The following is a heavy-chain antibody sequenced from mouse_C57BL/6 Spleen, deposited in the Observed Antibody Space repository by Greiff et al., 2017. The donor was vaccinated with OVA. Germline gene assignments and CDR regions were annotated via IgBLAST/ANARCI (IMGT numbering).Heavy chain of an antibody. V-gene: IGHV1-55*01. D-gene: IGHD1-1*01. CDR3: ARALDITTVVAHWYFDV. J-gene: IGHJ1*03. CDR2: IYPGSGST. Sequence: QVQLQQPGAELVKPGASVKMSCKASGYTFTSYWITWVKQRPGQGLEWIGDIYPGSGSTNYNEKFKSKATLTVDTSSSTAYMQLSSLTSEDSAVYYCARALDITTVVAHWYFDVWGTGTTVTVSS. CDR1: GYTFTSYW.